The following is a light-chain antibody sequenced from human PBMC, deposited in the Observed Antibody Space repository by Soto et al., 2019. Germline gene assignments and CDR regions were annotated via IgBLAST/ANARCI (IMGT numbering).Light chain of an antibody. CDR3: QQYNNWPPGWT. V-gene: IGKV3-15*01. J-gene: IGKJ2*02. Sequence: EIVMTQSPATLSVSPGERATLSCRASQSVSSNLAWYQQKPGQAPRLLIYGASTRATGIPARFSGSGSGTEFTLTISSLQSEDFAVYYWQQYNNWPPGWTFGQGTKLEIK. CDR1: QSVSSN. CDR2: GAS.